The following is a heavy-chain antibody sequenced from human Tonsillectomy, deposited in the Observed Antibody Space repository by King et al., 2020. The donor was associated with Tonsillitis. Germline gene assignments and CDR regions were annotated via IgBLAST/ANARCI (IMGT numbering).Heavy chain of an antibody. CDR3: ARAPPAAPRSFYYYGMDV. Sequence: VQLVESGGGVVQTGRSLRLSCAASGFTFSGFGMHWVRQAPGKGLEWVAVIWYDGSNKYYADYVKGRFTLSRDNSKNTLDLQMNSLIVEDTAVYYCARAPPAAPRSFYYYGMDVWGQGTTVTVSS. J-gene: IGHJ6*02. D-gene: IGHD2-2*01. CDR1: GFTFSGFG. V-gene: IGHV3-33*01. CDR2: IWYDGSNK.